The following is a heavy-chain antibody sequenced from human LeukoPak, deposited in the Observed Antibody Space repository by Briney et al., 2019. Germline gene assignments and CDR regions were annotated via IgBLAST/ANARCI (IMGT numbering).Heavy chain of an antibody. CDR3: ARHWEGVESDAFDI. V-gene: IGHV3-7*04. Sequence: PGGSLRLSCAASGFTFEIYWMSWVRQAPGKGLEWVANIRKDGSEKNYVVSVKGRFTISRDNAKNSLYLQMNSLRADDTALYYCARHWEGVESDAFDIWGQGTMVTVSS. CDR1: GFTFEIYW. CDR2: IRKDGSEK. D-gene: IGHD1-26*01. J-gene: IGHJ3*02.